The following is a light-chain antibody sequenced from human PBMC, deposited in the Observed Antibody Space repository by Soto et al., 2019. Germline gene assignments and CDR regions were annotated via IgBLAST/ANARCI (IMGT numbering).Light chain of an antibody. CDR2: GAS. CDR3: QQYNDWTPQLT. V-gene: IGKV3-15*01. CDR1: QSVSRN. J-gene: IGKJ4*01. Sequence: EIVMTQSPATLSVSPGERATLSCRASQSVSRNLAWYQQKPGQAPRLLIYGASTRATGIPGRFSGSGSGTEFTLTISSLRSEDFAVSYCQQYNDWTPQLTFGGGTKVEIK.